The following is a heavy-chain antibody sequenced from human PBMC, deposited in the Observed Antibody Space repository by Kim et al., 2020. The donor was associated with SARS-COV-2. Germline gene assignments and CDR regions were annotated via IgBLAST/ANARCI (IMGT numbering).Heavy chain of an antibody. CDR1: GYSFTSYW. CDR3: ARHDYDYGDDNWFDP. Sequence: GESLKISCKGSGYSFTSYWISWVRQMPGKGLEWMGRIDPGDSCTNYSASFYGHVTISADKSFCTAYLQWSSLQASDSALYCCARHDYDYGDDNWFDPWGQ. CDR2: IDPGDSCT. V-gene: IGHV5-10-1*01. D-gene: IGHD4-17*01. J-gene: IGHJ5*02.